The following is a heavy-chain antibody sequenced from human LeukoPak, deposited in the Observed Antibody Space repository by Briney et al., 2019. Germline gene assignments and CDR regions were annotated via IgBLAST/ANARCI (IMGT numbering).Heavy chain of an antibody. Sequence: SVKVSCKASGGTFSSYAISWVRQAPGQGLGWMGGIIPIFGTANYAQKFQGRVTITADKSTSTAYMELSSLRSEDTAVYYCARGPLGSSGSYSYYYYGMDVWGKGTTVTVSS. D-gene: IGHD3-10*01. CDR2: IIPIFGTA. J-gene: IGHJ6*04. V-gene: IGHV1-69*06. CDR3: ARGPLGSSGSYSYYYYGMDV. CDR1: GGTFSSYA.